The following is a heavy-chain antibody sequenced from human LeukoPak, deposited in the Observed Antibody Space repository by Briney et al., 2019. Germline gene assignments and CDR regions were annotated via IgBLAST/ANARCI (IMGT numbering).Heavy chain of an antibody. V-gene: IGHV3-64D*06. Sequence: GVPVTLSCSACGFTFYRYAMQWLPQAPGQGLEGFIAFSNNGGSTYYTDSAKGRFTSPRDNSKNTLYLQMCSLRTEDTAVYYGVKDGAGSYSTYDFDYWGQGTLVTVSS. J-gene: IGHJ4*02. CDR1: GFTFYRYA. D-gene: IGHD3-10*01. CDR2: FSNNGGST. CDR3: VKDGAGSYSTYDFDY.